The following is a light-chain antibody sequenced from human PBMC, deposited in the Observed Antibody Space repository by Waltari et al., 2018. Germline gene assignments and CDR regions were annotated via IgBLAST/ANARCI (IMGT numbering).Light chain of an antibody. J-gene: IGLJ2*01. CDR1: KLGGKY. V-gene: IGLV3-1*01. CDR2: QDN. CDR3: QTWDSGSLV. Sequence: SYELIQPPSVSVSPGQTASITCSGDKLGGKYLCWYRQRPGQSPVVVIYQDNKRPSGIPERLSGSNSGNTATLTIGGTQAVDEGDYYCQTWDSGSLVFGGGTKLTVL.